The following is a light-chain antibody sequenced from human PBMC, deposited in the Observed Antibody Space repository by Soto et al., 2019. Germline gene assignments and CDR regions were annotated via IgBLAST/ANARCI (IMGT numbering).Light chain of an antibody. CDR2: GAS. V-gene: IGKV3-15*01. J-gene: IGKJ1*01. CDR3: QQYNSWPPWT. Sequence: EIVMTQSPATLSVSPGGRATLSCRASQSISDTLAWYQQKPGQAPRLLIHGASTRATGFPARFSGSGSGTDFTLTISSLQSEDFAVYYCQQYNSWPPWTFGQGTKVDIK. CDR1: QSISDT.